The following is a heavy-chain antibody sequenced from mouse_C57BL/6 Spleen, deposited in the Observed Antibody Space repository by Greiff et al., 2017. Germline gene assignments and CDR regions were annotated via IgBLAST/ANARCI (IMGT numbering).Heavy chain of an antibody. CDR1: GYTFTSYW. J-gene: IGHJ1*03. CDR3: ARPYSNDEYFDV. D-gene: IGHD2-12*01. CDR2: IAPSDSYT. V-gene: IGHV1-69*01. Sequence: VQLQQPGAELVMPGASVKLSCKASGYTFTSYWMHWVKPRPGQGLEWIGEIAPSDSYTNYNQKFKGKSTLTVDKSSSTAYMQLSSLTSEDSAVYYCARPYSNDEYFDVWGTGTTVTVSS.